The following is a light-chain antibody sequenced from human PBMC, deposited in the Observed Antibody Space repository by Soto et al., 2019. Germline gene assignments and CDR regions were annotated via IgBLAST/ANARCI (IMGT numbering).Light chain of an antibody. V-gene: IGLV2-14*01. CDR2: EVS. CDR1: SSDVGGYNY. J-gene: IGLJ1*01. CDR3: SSYTSSSTLGV. Sequence: QSALTQPASVSGSPGQSITISCTGTSSDVGGYNYVSWYQQHPGKAPKLTIYEVSNRPSGVSNRFSGSKSGNTASLTISGLQAEDEADYYCSSYTSSSTLGVFGTGTKVTVL.